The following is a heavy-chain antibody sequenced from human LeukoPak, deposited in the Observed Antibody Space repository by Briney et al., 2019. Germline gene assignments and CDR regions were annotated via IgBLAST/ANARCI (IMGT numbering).Heavy chain of an antibody. J-gene: IGHJ4*02. Sequence: ASVKVSCKASGYIFTSYVLHWVRQAPGQRLEWMGWINAGNGNTKYSQKFQGRVTITRDTSASTAYMELSSLRSEDTAVYYCARAEYYYDSSLAFDYWGQGTLVTVSS. CDR2: INAGNGNT. CDR3: ARAEYYYDSSLAFDY. CDR1: GYIFTSYV. D-gene: IGHD3-22*01. V-gene: IGHV1-3*01.